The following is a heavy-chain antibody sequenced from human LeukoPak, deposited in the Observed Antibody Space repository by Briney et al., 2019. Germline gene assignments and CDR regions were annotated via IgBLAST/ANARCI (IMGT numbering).Heavy chain of an antibody. CDR1: GYTFTGYY. V-gene: IGHV1-2*02. Sequence: VSVKVSCKASGYTFTGYYMHWVRQAPGQGLEWMGWINPNSGGTNYAQKFQGRVTMTRDTSISTAYMELSRLRSDDTAVYYCARDPELDSSSWYYFDYWGQGTLVTVSS. D-gene: IGHD6-13*01. CDR3: ARDPELDSSSWYYFDY. CDR2: INPNSGGT. J-gene: IGHJ4*02.